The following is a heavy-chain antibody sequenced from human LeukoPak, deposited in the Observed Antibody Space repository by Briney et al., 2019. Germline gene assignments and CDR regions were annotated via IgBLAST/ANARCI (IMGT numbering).Heavy chain of an antibody. CDR3: ARGVLTGYYKEDY. CDR2: IYYSGSP. V-gene: IGHV4-59*07. D-gene: IGHD3-9*01. J-gene: IGHJ4*02. CDR1: GGSISSYY. Sequence: SDTLSLTCTVSGGSISSYYWSWIRHPPGKGREWIGYIYYSGSPNYNPSLKSRVTISVDTSKNQFSLKLSSVTAADTAVYYCARGVLTGYYKEDYWGQGTLVTVSS.